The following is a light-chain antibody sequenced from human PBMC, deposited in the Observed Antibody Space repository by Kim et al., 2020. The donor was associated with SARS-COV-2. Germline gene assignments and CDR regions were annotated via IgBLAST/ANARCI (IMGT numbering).Light chain of an antibody. CDR2: GKN. Sequence: SSELTQDPAVSVALGQTVRITCQGDSLRTNCARWYQQKTGQAPVLVIYGKNNRPSGIPDRFSGSSSGNTASLTITGAQADDEADYYCHSRDSSDNGVFGGGTKVTVL. CDR3: HSRDSSDNGV. V-gene: IGLV3-19*01. CDR1: SLRTNC. J-gene: IGLJ2*01.